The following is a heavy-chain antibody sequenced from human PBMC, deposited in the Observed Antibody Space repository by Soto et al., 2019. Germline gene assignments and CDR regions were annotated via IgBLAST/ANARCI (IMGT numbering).Heavy chain of an antibody. D-gene: IGHD6-19*01. CDR1: GGSISSYY. CDR3: AREFAGQWLHNWFDP. V-gene: IGHV4-4*07. Sequence: PSETLSLTCTVSGGSISSYYWGWIRQPAGKGLEWIGRIYTSGSTNYNPSLKSRVTMSVDTSKNQFSLKLSSVTAADTAVYYCAREFAGQWLHNWFDPWGQGTLVTVSS. J-gene: IGHJ5*02. CDR2: IYTSGST.